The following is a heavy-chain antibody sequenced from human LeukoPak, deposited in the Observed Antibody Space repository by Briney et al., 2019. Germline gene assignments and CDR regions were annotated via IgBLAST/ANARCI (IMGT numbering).Heavy chain of an antibody. D-gene: IGHD3-3*01. Sequence: GGSLRLSCAASGFTFTSYAMNWVRQAPGKGLEWVSTISGSGSSTYYVDSVKGRFTISRDNSKNTLYLQMNSLRADDTAVYYCAKDFWSGTGRNYGMGVWGQGTTVTVSS. CDR2: ISGSGSST. V-gene: IGHV3-23*01. CDR3: AKDFWSGTGRNYGMGV. CDR1: GFTFTSYA. J-gene: IGHJ6*02.